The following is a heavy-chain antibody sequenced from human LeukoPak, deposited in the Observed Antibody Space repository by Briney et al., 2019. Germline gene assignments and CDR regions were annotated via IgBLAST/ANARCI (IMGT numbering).Heavy chain of an antibody. Sequence: GGSLRLSCVASGFTFSSYSMNWVRQAPGKGLEWVSSISSSSSYIYYADSAKGRFTISRDNAKNSLYLQMNSLRADDTAVYYCTSEVVAATSFDYWGQGTLVTVSS. J-gene: IGHJ4*02. D-gene: IGHD2-15*01. CDR2: ISSSSSYI. V-gene: IGHV3-21*01. CDR1: GFTFSSYS. CDR3: TSEVVAATSFDY.